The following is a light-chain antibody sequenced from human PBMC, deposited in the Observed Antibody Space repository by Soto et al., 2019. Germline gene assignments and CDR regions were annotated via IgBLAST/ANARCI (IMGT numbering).Light chain of an antibody. CDR3: QQFNAYPLT. J-gene: IGKJ4*01. V-gene: IGKV1-9*01. Sequence: DIKLTQSPSFLSASVGDRVTISCRASQGIRDYLAWYQQKPGKAPKLLIYGASTLQSGVQSRFSGSASGTEFTLTIISLQPEYFATYFCQQFNAYPLTFGGGTKLEIK. CDR2: GAS. CDR1: QGIRDY.